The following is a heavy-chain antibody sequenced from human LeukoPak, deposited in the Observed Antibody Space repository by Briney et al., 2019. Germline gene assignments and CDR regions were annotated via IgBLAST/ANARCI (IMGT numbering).Heavy chain of an antibody. CDR3: ARWAAAVDY. CDR2: IYSGGST. CDR1: GFTFSSYV. J-gene: IGHJ4*02. D-gene: IGHD6-13*01. V-gene: IGHV3-66*01. Sequence: GGSLRLSCAASGFTFSSYVMSWVRQAPGKGLEWVSVIYSGGSTYYADSVKGRFTISRDNSKNTLYLQMNSLRAEDTDVYYCARWAAAVDYWGQGTLVTVSS.